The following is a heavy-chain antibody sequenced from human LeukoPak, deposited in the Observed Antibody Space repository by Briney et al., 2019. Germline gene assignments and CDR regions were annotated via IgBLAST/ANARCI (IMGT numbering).Heavy chain of an antibody. J-gene: IGHJ4*02. D-gene: IGHD3-3*02. CDR2: ISWNSGSI. CDR1: GFTFDDYA. CDR3: ARTISY. Sequence: GGSLRLSSAASGFTFDDYAMHWVRQAPGKGLEWVSGISWNSGSIGYADSVKGRFTISRDNSKNILFLQMNSLRAEDTAVYFCARTISYWGQGTLVTVSS. V-gene: IGHV3-9*01.